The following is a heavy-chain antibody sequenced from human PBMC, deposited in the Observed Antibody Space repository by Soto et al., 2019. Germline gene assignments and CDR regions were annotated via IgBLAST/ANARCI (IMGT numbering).Heavy chain of an antibody. D-gene: IGHD1-1*01. CDR2: INPNSGGT. V-gene: IGHV1-2*02. CDR1: GYTFSDYY. Sequence: RASVKVSCKASGYTFSDYYIHWVRQAPGQGLEWTGWINPNSGGTKYAPKFQGGVTMTRDTSITTAYMELSRLRSGDTAVYYCAREPATAKPEGVDFWGQGTLVTVSS. J-gene: IGHJ4*02. CDR3: AREPATAKPEGVDF.